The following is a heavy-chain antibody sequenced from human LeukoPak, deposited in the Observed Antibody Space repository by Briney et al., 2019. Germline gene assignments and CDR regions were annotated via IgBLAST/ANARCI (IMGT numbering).Heavy chain of an antibody. V-gene: IGHV3-30*04. Sequence: PGGSLRLSCAASGFTFSSYAMHWVRQAPGKGLEWVAVISYDGSNKYYADSVKGRFTISRENSKNTLYLQMNSLRAEDTAVYYCARDHIYDRAFDIWGQGTMVTVSS. J-gene: IGHJ3*02. CDR2: ISYDGSNK. CDR3: ARDHIYDRAFDI. D-gene: IGHD3-10*02. CDR1: GFTFSSYA.